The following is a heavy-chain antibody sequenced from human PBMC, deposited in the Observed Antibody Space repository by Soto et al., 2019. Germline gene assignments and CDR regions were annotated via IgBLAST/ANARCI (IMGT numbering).Heavy chain of an antibody. CDR3: TSAGIDRNGTTHYYYGMDV. V-gene: IGHV3-49*04. J-gene: IGHJ6*02. D-gene: IGHD1-1*01. CDR1: GFSFGENA. CDR2: IRSKAYGGTI. Sequence: EVQLVESGGGLVQPGRSLRLACTASGFSFGENAMSWVRQAPGKGLEWVGFIRSKAYGGTIDYAASVKGRFTFSRDDSRSVAYLLMNGLKTEDTAVYYCTSAGIDRNGTTHYYYGMDVWGQGTTVTVSS.